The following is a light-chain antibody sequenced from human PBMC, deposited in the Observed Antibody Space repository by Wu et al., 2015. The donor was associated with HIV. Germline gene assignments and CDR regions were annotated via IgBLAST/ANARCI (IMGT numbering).Light chain of an antibody. J-gene: IGKJ2*03. CDR1: QSITIS. CDR2: GAS. CDR3: QQYGSSPYS. V-gene: IGKV3-20*01. Sequence: EIVLTQSPATLALSPGERATLSCRASQSITISLAWYQQTPGQAPRLLIYGASSRATGIPDRFSGSGSGTDFTLTISRLEPEDFAVYYCQQYGSSPYSFGQGTKLEIK.